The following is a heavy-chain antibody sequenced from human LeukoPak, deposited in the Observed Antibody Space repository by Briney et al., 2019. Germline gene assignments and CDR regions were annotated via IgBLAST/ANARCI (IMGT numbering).Heavy chain of an antibody. CDR2: INSDGSST. CDR3: ARDNSGSYYGFDY. CDR1: GFTFSNYW. J-gene: IGHJ4*02. V-gene: IGHV3-74*01. Sequence: PGGSLRLSCAASGFTFSNYWIHWVRQAPGKGLVWVSRINSDGSSTSYADSVKGRFTISRDNSKNTLYLQMNSLRAEDTAVYYCARDNSGSYYGFDYWGQGTLVTVSS. D-gene: IGHD1-26*01.